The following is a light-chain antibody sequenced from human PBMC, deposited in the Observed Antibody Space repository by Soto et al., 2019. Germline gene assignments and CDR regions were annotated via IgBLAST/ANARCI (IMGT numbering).Light chain of an antibody. CDR2: TVS. CDR1: QSLVNINGNTY. CDR3: MQCTHWPFT. V-gene: IGKV2-30*01. Sequence: DVVLTQSPLSLTATLGQPATISCRSRQSLVNINGNTYLSWFQRRPGHSPSRLIYTVSDRDSGVPGRFSGSWSGTDFTLRISRVEAEDVGVYFGMQCTHWPFTFGQGTKLEIK. J-gene: IGKJ2*01.